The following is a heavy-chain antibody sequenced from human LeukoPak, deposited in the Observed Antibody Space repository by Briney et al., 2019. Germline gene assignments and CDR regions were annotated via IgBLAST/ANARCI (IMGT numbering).Heavy chain of an antibody. CDR1: GFTVSSNY. V-gene: IGHV3-66*01. CDR3: ARDAILGWYYFDY. Sequence: GGSLRLSCAASGFTVSSNYMSWVRQAPGKGLEWVSVIYSGGSTYYADSVKGRFTISRDNSKNTLYLQMNSLRAEDTAVYYCARDAILGWYYFDYWGQGTLVTVSS. CDR2: IYSGGST. D-gene: IGHD6-19*01. J-gene: IGHJ4*02.